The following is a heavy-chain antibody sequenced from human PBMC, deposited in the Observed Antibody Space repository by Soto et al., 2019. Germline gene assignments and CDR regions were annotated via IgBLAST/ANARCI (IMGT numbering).Heavy chain of an antibody. V-gene: IGHV3-23*01. CDR3: ARAKAVVIAALDI. CDR2: VSDNGGSRGGT. D-gene: IGHD2-21*01. CDR1: GFMFNNSA. Sequence: EVELLESGGGLVQPGGSLRLSCKASGFMFNNSAMTWVRQAPGQGLQWVASVSDNGGSRGGTYYADSAKGRFTISRDNSKNTLYLQLDSLTGADTAVYYCARAKAVVIAALDIWGQGTMVTVSS. J-gene: IGHJ3*02.